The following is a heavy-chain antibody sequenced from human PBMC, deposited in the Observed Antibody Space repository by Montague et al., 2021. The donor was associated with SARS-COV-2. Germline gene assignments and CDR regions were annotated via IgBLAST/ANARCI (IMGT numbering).Heavy chain of an antibody. J-gene: IGHJ1*01. V-gene: IGHV2-5*01. CDR1: GFSLDTSGEA. Sequence: PALVKPTQTLTLTCTFSGFSLDTSGEAVGWIRQPPGKALEWLAVIYWYDEGRYSPSLKSRLTIRKGTSKNQVVLTMTNMDPVDTATSFCGHFLHRGSPNRELDFWGRGTPVTVSS. D-gene: IGHD1-1*01. CDR3: GHFLHRGSPNRELDF. CDR2: IYWYDEG.